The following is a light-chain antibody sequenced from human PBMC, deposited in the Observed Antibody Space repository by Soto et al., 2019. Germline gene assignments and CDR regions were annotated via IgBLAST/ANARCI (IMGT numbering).Light chain of an antibody. CDR1: SSNVGSNY. J-gene: IGLJ2*01. V-gene: IGLV1-51*01. CDR2: DNN. Sequence: QSVLTQPPSVSAAPGQKVTISCSGSSSNVGSNYVSWYQQLPGTAPKLLIYDNNKRPSGIPDRFSGSKSGTSATLDITRLQTGDEADYYCATWDRSLSVYVLFGGGTKLTVL. CDR3: ATWDRSLSVYVL.